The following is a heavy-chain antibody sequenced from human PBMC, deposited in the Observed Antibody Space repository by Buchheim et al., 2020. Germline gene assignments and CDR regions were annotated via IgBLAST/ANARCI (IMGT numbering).Heavy chain of an antibody. D-gene: IGHD3-10*01. CDR2: IYNSGST. J-gene: IGHJ4*02. CDR1: GGSVRSYH. Sequence: QVQLQESGPGLVKPSETLSLTCTVSGGSVRSYHWSWIRQPPGKGLEWMGSIYNSGSTNYNPSLRSRDTMSVDTSKNSLSLKMSPVTAADTAVYYCAATMLRGPMGFDNWGQGTL. CDR3: AATMLRGPMGFDN. V-gene: IGHV4-59*02.